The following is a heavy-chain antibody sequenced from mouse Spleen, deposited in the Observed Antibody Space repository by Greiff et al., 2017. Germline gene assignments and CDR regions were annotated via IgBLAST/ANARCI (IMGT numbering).Heavy chain of an antibody. CDR1: GYTFTSYW. J-gene: IGHJ1*01. CDR2: IYPGSGST. Sequence: VQLQQPGAELVKPGASVKMSCKASGYTFTSYWITWVKQRPGQGLEWIGDIYPGSGSTNYNEKFKSKATLTVDTSSSTAYMQLSSLTSEDSAVYYCAREGAYYRYYWYFDVWGAGTTVTVSS. V-gene: IGHV1-55*01. CDR3: AREGAYYRYYWYFDV. D-gene: IGHD2-14*01.